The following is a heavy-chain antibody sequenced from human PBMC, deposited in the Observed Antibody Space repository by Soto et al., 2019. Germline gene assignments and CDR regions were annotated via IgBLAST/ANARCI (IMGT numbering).Heavy chain of an antibody. D-gene: IGHD1-26*01. J-gene: IGHJ6*02. CDR3: ARVVGVYYYYYGMDV. V-gene: IGHV3-21*01. CDR2: ISSSSSYI. CDR1: GFTFSSYS. Sequence: EVQLVESGGGLVKPGGSLRLSCAASGFTFSSYSMNWVRQAPGKGLEWVSSISSSSSYIYYADSVKGRFTISRDNAQNSLYLQMNSLRAEDTAVYYCARVVGVYYYYYGMDVWGQGTTVTVSS.